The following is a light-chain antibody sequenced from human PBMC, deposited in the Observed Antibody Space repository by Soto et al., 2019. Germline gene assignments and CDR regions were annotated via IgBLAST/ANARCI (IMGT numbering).Light chain of an antibody. CDR3: QSYDSSLSGVV. J-gene: IGLJ2*01. CDR1: SSNIGAGYD. V-gene: IGLV1-40*01. CDR2: GNS. Sequence: QSVLTQPPSVAGAPGQRVTISCTGSSSNIGAGYDVPWYQQLPGTAPKLLIYGNSNRPSGVPDRFSGSKSGTSASLAITGLQGADEADYYCQSYDSSLSGVVFGGGTKLTVL.